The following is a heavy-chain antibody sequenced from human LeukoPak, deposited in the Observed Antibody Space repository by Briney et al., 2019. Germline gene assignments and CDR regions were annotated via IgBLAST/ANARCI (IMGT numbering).Heavy chain of an antibody. CDR3: ERVVYYYGSGTLDAFDI. V-gene: IGHV1-69*13. J-gene: IGHJ3*02. Sequence: SVKVSCKASGGTFTSYAISWVREAPGQGLEWMGGIIPIFGTANYAQKFQGRVTITADESTSTAYMELSSLRSDDTAVYYCERVVYYYGSGTLDAFDIWGQGTMVTVSS. CDR1: GGTFTSYA. D-gene: IGHD3-10*01. CDR2: IIPIFGTA.